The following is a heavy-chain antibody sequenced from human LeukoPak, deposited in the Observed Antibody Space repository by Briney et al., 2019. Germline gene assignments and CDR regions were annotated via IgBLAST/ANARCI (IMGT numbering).Heavy chain of an antibody. CDR3: ARIGSTGTYNRDFQY. J-gene: IGHJ1*01. Sequence: PGGSLRLSCGGSGFIFRDFDMTWVRQTAGRGLEWLSYIGASGSPVFYADSVKGRFSVSRDNAKKSLFLQMNGLRVEDTGIYYCARIGSTGTYNRDFQYWGPGTLVVVSS. CDR1: GFIFRDFD. CDR2: IGASGSPV. V-gene: IGHV3-48*03. D-gene: IGHD1-26*01.